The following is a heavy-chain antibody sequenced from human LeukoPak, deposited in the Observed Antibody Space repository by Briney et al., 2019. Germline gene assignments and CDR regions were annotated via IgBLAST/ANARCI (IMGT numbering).Heavy chain of an antibody. CDR3: ARIQYDKGSFYRHFEY. V-gene: IGHV4-34*01. J-gene: IGHJ4*02. D-gene: IGHD3-10*01. CDR1: GGSFSGYY. CDR2: INHSGST. Sequence: SETLSLTCAVYGGSFSGYYWSWIRQPPGKGLEWIGEINHSGSTNYNPSLKSRVTTSVDTSKNQFSLKLSSVTAADTAVYYCARIQYDKGSFYRHFEYWGQGTLVTVSS.